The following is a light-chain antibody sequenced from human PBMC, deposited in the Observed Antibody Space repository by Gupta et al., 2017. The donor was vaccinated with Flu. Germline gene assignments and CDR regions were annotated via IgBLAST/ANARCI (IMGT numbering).Light chain of an antibody. J-gene: IGKJ4*01. CDR1: QDISNY. Sequence: QMTHSRSSLSASVGDRVTITCQASQDISNYLNWYQQKPGKAPKLLIYDASNLETGVPSRFSGSGSGTDFTFTISSLQPEDIATYYCQQYDNLPLTFGGGTKVEIK. V-gene: IGKV1-33*01. CDR3: QQYDNLPLT. CDR2: DAS.